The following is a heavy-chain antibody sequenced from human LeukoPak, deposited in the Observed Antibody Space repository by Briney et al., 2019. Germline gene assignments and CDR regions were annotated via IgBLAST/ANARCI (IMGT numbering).Heavy chain of an antibody. CDR2: INHSGST. CDR3: ARVGIMITFGGVIVTYWFDP. CDR1: GGSFSGYY. D-gene: IGHD3-16*02. J-gene: IGHJ5*02. Sequence: SETLSLTCAVYGGSFSGYYWSWIRQPPGKGLEWIGEINHSGSTNYNPSLKSRVTISVDTSKNQFSLKLSSVTAADTAVYYCARVGIMITFGGVIVTYWFDPWGQGTLVTVSS. V-gene: IGHV4-34*01.